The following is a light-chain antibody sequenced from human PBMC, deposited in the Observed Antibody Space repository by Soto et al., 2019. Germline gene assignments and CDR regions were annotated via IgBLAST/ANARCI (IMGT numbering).Light chain of an antibody. V-gene: IGKV3-11*01. CDR1: QSISDT. J-gene: IGKJ4*01. CDR3: RQRSNWPLT. CDR2: GAS. Sequence: EIVMTQSPATLSVSPGGRATLSCRASQSISDTLAWYQQKPGQAPRLLIYGASSRATGIPDRFSGSGSGTDFTLTISSLEPEDFAVYYCRQRSNWPLTFGGGTKVDIK.